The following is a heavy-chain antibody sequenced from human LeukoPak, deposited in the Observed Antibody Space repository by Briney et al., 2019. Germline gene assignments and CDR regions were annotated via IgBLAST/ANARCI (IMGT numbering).Heavy chain of an antibody. V-gene: IGHV3-69-1*01. Sequence: GGSLRLSCAASGFTFNKYDMNWVRQAPGKGLEWVSSDCSRGRILYADSVKGRFTIYRDNSKNSLDLQMNGLRVEDTAVYYCARSNPQGDYWGQGTVVTVSS. CDR3: ARSNPQGDY. CDR2: DCSRGRI. CDR1: GFTFNKYD. J-gene: IGHJ4*02.